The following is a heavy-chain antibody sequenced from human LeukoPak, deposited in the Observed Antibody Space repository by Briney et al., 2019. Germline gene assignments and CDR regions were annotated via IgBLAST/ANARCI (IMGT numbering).Heavy chain of an antibody. D-gene: IGHD4-17*01. CDR2: ISGSGGST. Sequence: GGSLRLSCAASGFTFSSYAVSWVRQAPGKGLEWVSAISGSGGSTYYADSVKGRFTISRDNSKNTLYLQMNSLRAEDTAVYYCAKVVGRYGDPRFDCWGQGTLVTVSS. CDR1: GFTFSSYA. V-gene: IGHV3-23*01. CDR3: AKVVGRYGDPRFDC. J-gene: IGHJ4*02.